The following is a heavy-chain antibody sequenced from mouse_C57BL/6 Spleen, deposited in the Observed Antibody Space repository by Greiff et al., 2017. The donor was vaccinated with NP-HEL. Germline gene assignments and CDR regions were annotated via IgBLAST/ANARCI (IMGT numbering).Heavy chain of an antibody. Sequence: QVQLQQSGAELVRPGTSVKVSCKASGYAFTNYLIEWVKQRPGQGLEWIGVINPGSGGTNYNEKFKGKATLTADKSYSTAYMQLSSLTSEDSAVYFCARRGVVAPYAIYYWGQRASVTSSS. V-gene: IGHV1-54*01. D-gene: IGHD1-1*01. J-gene: IGHJ4*01. CDR1: GYAFTNYL. CDR3: ARRGVVAPYAIYY. CDR2: INPGSGGT.